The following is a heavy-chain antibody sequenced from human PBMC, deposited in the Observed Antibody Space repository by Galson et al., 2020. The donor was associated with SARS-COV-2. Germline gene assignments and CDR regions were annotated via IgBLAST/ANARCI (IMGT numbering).Heavy chain of an antibody. CDR2: IYHSGST. CDR1: GGSISSSNW. D-gene: IGHD3-22*01. CDR3: AREETDCGSRGPVYYYYGMDV. V-gene: IGHV4-4*02. J-gene: IGHJ6*02. Sequence: SETLSPTCAVSGGSISSSNWWSWVRQPPGKGLEWIGEIYHSGSTNYNPSLKSRVTIPVDKSKNQFSLKLSSVTAADTAVYYCAREETDCGSRGPVYYYYGMDVWGQGTTVTVSS.